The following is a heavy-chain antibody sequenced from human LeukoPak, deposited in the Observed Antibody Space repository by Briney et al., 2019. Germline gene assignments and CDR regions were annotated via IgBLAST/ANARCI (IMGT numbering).Heavy chain of an antibody. D-gene: IGHD4-23*01. CDR2: ISAGGGTT. CDR1: GFTFSSYA. Sequence: GGSLRLSCAASGFTFSSYAMSWVRQAPGKGLEWVSTISAGGGTTYYADSVKGRFTISRDSSKITLYLQMNSLRAEDTAVYYCAREYPQGRDYGGNYFDYWGQGTLVTVSS. J-gene: IGHJ4*02. CDR3: AREYPQGRDYGGNYFDY. V-gene: IGHV3-23*01.